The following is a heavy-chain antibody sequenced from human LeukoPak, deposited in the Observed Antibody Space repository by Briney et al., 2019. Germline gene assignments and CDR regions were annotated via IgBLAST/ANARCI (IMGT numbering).Heavy chain of an antibody. D-gene: IGHD3-22*01. CDR1: GGTFSSYA. Sequence: ASVKVSCKAFGGTFSSYAISWVRQAPGQGLEWMGGIIPIFGTANYAQKFQGRVTITADESTSTAYMELSSLRSEDTAVYYCAREGGYYDSSGYTQPYYFDYWGQGTLVTVSS. CDR3: AREGGYYDSSGYTQPYYFDY. J-gene: IGHJ4*02. V-gene: IGHV1-69*13. CDR2: IIPIFGTA.